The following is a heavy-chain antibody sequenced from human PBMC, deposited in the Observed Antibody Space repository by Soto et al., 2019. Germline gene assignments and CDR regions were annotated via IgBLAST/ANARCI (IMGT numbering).Heavy chain of an antibody. CDR3: VRRHGLTVDAYY. V-gene: IGHV4-39*01. CDR1: GGSISSSSYY. J-gene: IGHJ4*02. CDR2: IYYSGST. Sequence: PSETLSLTCTVSGGSISSSSYYWGWIRQPPGKGLEWIGSIYYSGSTYYNPSLKSRVTISVDTSKNQFSLKLSSVTAADTAVYYCVRRHGLTVDAYYWGQGTPVTVSS. D-gene: IGHD2-21*02.